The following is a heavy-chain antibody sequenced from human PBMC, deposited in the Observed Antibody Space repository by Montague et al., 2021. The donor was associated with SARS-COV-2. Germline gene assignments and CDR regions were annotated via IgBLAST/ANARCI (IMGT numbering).Heavy chain of an antibody. CDR3: AREYDTNGYYYYGMDV. CDR1: GFTLSNYG. D-gene: IGHD2-8*01. J-gene: IGHJ6*02. V-gene: IGHV3-33*01. Sequence: SLRLSCAASGFTLSNYGIHWVRQAPGKGLEWVTVVWYDGGDKYYADSVKGRFTMSRDKSKNAVYLQMSSLRVEDTAVYYCAREYDTNGYYYYGMDVWGQGTTVTVSS. CDR2: VWYDGGDK.